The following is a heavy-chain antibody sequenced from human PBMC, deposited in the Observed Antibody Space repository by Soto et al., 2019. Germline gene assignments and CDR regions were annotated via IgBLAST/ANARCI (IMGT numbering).Heavy chain of an antibody. J-gene: IGHJ6*02. CDR1: GDSVSSNSAA. CDR3: ARGNSSGYYLGDYYYGMDV. D-gene: IGHD3-22*01. Sequence: PSQTLSLTCAISGDSVSSNSAAGECSIHSRSRSLEWLGRTYYRSKWYNDYAVSVKSRITINPDTSKNQFSLQLNSVTPEDTAVYYCARGNSSGYYLGDYYYGMDVWGQGTTVTVSS. V-gene: IGHV6-1*01. CDR2: TYYRSKWYN.